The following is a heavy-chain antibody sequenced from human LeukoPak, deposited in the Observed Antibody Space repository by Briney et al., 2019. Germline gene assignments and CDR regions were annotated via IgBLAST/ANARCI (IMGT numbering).Heavy chain of an antibody. D-gene: IGHD6-13*01. Sequence: PGGSLRLSCAASGFTFSSYGMHWVRQAPGKGLEWVAVISYDGSNKYYADSVKGRFTISRDNSKNTLYLQMNSLRAEDTAVYYCAKDQGIAAAATDYWGQGTLVTVSS. CDR1: GFTFSSYG. CDR3: AKDQGIAAAATDY. CDR2: ISYDGSNK. V-gene: IGHV3-30*18. J-gene: IGHJ4*02.